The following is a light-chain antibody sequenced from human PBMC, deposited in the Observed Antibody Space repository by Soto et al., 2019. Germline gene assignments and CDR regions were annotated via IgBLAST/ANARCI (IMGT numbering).Light chain of an antibody. V-gene: IGKV3-11*01. CDR3: QQRSNWPRT. CDR2: DAS. CDR1: QSVSNN. Sequence: EIVLTQSPATLSLSPGERATLSCRASQSVSNNLGWYQQKPGQAPRLLIYDASNRATDIPASFSGSGSGTDFTLTINSLEPEDFAVYYCQQRSNWPRTFGQGTKLEIK. J-gene: IGKJ2*01.